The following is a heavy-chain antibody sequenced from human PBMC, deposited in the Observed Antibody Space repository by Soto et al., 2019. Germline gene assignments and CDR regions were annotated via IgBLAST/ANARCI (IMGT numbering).Heavy chain of an antibody. D-gene: IGHD1-26*01. CDR3: ARELVGANYYYYYGMDV. Sequence: GESLKISCKGSGYSFTSYWISWVRQMPGKGLEWMGRIDPSDSYTNYSPSFQGHVTISADKSISTAYLQWSSLKASDTAMYYCARELVGANYYYYYGMDVWGQGTTVTVS. J-gene: IGHJ6*02. V-gene: IGHV5-10-1*01. CDR1: GYSFTSYW. CDR2: IDPSDSYT.